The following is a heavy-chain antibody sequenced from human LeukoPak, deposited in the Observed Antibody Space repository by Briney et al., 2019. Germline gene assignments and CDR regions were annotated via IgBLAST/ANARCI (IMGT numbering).Heavy chain of an antibody. D-gene: IGHD2-21*01. CDR1: GLTFSTFD. Sequence: GGSLRLSCAASGLTFSTFDFHWVRQSTGEGLEWVAGIGKTGDTHYAVSVKGRFTISRENAEDSFYLQMYSLRIGDTAVYYCARGAHIEFDVWGRGTMVTVSS. V-gene: IGHV3-13*04. CDR2: IGKTGDT. J-gene: IGHJ3*01. CDR3: ARGAHIEFDV.